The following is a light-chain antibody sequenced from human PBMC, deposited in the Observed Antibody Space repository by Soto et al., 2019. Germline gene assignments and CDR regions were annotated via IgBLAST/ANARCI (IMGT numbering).Light chain of an antibody. CDR3: HQRSNWYT. Sequence: EVVLTQSPATLSLSPGERATLSCRASQGVNNYLAWYQQKPGQAPRLLIYDASKRATGIPARFSGSGSGTAFTLTISSLEPEDGAVYYCHQRSNWYTLGQGTKLEIK. V-gene: IGKV3-11*01. CDR1: QGVNNY. CDR2: DAS. J-gene: IGKJ2*01.